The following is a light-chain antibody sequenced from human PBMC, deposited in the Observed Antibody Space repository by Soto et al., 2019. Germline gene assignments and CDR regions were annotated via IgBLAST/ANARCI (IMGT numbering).Light chain of an antibody. CDR1: SSDVGGYNY. CDR3: SSYTSSSTQV. V-gene: IGLV2-14*01. CDR2: DVS. J-gene: IGLJ2*01. Sequence: QSALTQPASVSGSPGPSITISCTGTSSDVGGYNYVSWYQQHPGKAPKLMIYDVSNRPSGVSNRFSGSKSGNTASLTISGLQAEDEAGYYCSSYTSSSTQVFGGGTKLTVL.